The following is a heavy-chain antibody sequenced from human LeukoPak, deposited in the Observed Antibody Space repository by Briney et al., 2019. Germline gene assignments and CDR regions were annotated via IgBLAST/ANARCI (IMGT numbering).Heavy chain of an antibody. Sequence: SETLSLTCTVSGGSISSHYWSWIRQPPGKGLEWIGYIYYSGSTNYNPSLKSRVTISVDTSRNQFSLRLSSVTAADSAMYYCARRTGYLNYYYYYYMDVWGNGTTVTVSS. V-gene: IGHV4-59*11. CDR2: IYYSGST. D-gene: IGHD3/OR15-3a*01. CDR1: GGSISSHY. CDR3: ARRTGYLNYYYYYYMDV. J-gene: IGHJ6*03.